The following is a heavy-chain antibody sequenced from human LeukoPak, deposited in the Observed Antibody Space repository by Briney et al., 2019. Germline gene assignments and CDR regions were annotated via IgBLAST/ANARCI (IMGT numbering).Heavy chain of an antibody. CDR3: AKDMAPTPTPTMTTVVTGFDY. CDR2: ISHSSSGT. V-gene: IGHV3-23*01. CDR1: GFTFSNYA. D-gene: IGHD4-23*01. Sequence: GRSLRLSCAGSGFTFSNYAMSWVRQAPGKGLEWVSAISHSSSGTYYVDSVKGRFTISRDNSKNTLYLQMNSLRAEDTAVYYCAKDMAPTPTPTMTTVVTGFDYWGQGTLVTVSS. J-gene: IGHJ4*02.